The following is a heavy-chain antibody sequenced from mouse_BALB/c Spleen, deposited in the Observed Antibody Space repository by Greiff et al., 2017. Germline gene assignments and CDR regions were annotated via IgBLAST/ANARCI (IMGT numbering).Heavy chain of an antibody. CDR3: ARDPLYDYDGWFAY. CDR1: GFSLTSYG. D-gene: IGHD2-4*01. J-gene: IGHJ3*01. CDR2: IWGDGST. Sequence: VKVVESGPGLVAPSQSLSITCTVSGFSLTSYGVSWVRQPPGKGLEWLGVIWGDGSTNYHSALISRLSISKDNSKSQVFLKLNSLQTDDTAMYYGARDPLYDYDGWFAYWGQGTLVTVSA. V-gene: IGHV2-3*01.